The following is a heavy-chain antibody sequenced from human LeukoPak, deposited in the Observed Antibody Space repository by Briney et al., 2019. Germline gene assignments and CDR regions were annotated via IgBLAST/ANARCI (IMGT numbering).Heavy chain of an antibody. CDR2: IYYSGST. Sequence: PGGSLRLSCAASGFTFSSYAMSWARQPPGKGLEWIGSIYYSGSTYYNPSLKSRVTISVDTSKNQFSLKLSSVTAADTAVYYCAVGQYQLPPDYWGQGTLVTVSS. J-gene: IGHJ4*02. CDR3: AVGQYQLPPDY. CDR1: GFTFSSYA. D-gene: IGHD2-2*01. V-gene: IGHV4-39*01.